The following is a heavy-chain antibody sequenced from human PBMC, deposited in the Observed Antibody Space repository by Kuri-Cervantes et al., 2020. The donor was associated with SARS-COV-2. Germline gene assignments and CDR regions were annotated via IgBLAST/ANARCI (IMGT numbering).Heavy chain of an antibody. V-gene: IGHV3-30*18. D-gene: IGHD6-13*01. Sequence: GESLKISCAASGFTFSSYGMHWVRQAPGKGLGWVAVISYDGSNKYYADSVKGRFTISRDNTKNTLYLQMNSLRAEDTAVYYCAKDLGRQQFYYWGQGTLVTVSS. CDR2: ISYDGSNK. J-gene: IGHJ4*02. CDR1: GFTFSSYG. CDR3: AKDLGRQQFYY.